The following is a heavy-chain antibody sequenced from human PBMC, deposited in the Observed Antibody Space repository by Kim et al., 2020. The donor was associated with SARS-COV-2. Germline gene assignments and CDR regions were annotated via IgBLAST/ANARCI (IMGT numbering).Heavy chain of an antibody. Sequence: ASVKVSCKASGFTFTNYFMHWVRQAPGQGLEWMGTINPSGAFTLFTQKYQGRVIITKDTSTSTVYMEVGSLRSEDTAGYFCAIEAALIAAPQKNFDYWGQGTLVTVSS. J-gene: IGHJ4*02. CDR3: AIEAALIAAPQKNFDY. CDR1: GFTFTNYF. CDR2: INPSGAFT. V-gene: IGHV1-46*03. D-gene: IGHD6-25*01.